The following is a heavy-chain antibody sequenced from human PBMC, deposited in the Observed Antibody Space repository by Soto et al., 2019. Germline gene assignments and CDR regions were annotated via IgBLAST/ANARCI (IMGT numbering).Heavy chain of an antibody. CDR1: GGSISSGGYS. CDR2: TYHSGST. D-gene: IGHD2-15*01. Sequence: SETLSLTCAVSGGSISSGGYSWSWIRQPPGKGLEWIGYTYHSGSTYYNPSLKSRVTISVDRSKNQFSLKLSSVTAADTAVYYCASNYCSGGSCYQNWFDPWGQGTLVTVSS. CDR3: ASNYCSGGSCYQNWFDP. V-gene: IGHV4-30-2*01. J-gene: IGHJ5*02.